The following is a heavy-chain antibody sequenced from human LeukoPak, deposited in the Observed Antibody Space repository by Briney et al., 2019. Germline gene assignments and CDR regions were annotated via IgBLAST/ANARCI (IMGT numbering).Heavy chain of an antibody. CDR1: RGTFSSYA. J-gene: IGHJ4*01. CDR2: IIPILGIA. CDR3: AREVTYDSRVYFDY. Sequence: TSVKLRFTASRGTFSSYAISWVRQAPGQGLEWMGRIIPILGIANYAQKFQGRVTITADKSTSTAYMELSSLRSEDTAVYYCAREVTYDSRVYFDYWGQGTLVTVSS. V-gene: IGHV1-69*04. D-gene: IGHD3-22*01.